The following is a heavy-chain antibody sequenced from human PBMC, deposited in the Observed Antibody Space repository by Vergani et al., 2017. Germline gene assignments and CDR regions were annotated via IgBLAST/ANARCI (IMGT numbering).Heavy chain of an antibody. CDR2: ISGSGGST. CDR3: AKGPSFDWLFGTNWFDP. Sequence: EVQLLESGGGLVQPGGSLRLSCAASGFTFSSYAMSWVRQAPGKGLEWVSAISGSGGSTYYADSVKGRFTISRDNSKNTLYLQMNSLRAEDTAVYYCAKGPSFDWLFGTNWFDPWGQGTLVTVSS. CDR1: GFTFSSYA. V-gene: IGHV3-23*01. D-gene: IGHD3-9*01. J-gene: IGHJ5*02.